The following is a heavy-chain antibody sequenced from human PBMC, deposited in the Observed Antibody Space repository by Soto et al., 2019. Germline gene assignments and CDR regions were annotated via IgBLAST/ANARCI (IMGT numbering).Heavy chain of an antibody. V-gene: IGHV5-51*01. CDR1: GYSFTSYW. J-gene: IGHJ6*02. D-gene: IGHD6-13*01. Sequence: GESLKISCKGSGYSFTSYWIGWVRQMPGKGLEWMGIIYPGDSDTIYSPSFQGQVTISADKSISTAYLQWSSLKASDTAMYYCASTRRIAAAGSWGTMDVWGQGTTVTVSS. CDR2: IYPGDSDT. CDR3: ASTRRIAAAGSWGTMDV.